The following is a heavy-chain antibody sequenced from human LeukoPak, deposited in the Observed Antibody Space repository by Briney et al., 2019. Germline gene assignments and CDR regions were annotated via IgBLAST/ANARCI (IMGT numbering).Heavy chain of an antibody. Sequence: SETLSLTCAVYGGSFSGYYWSWIRQPPGKGLEWIGKINHSGSTNYNPSLKSRVTISVDTSKNQFSLKLSSVTAADTAVYYCARRGARIAAAGRTSFDPWGQGTLVTVSS. CDR2: INHSGST. J-gene: IGHJ5*02. D-gene: IGHD6-13*01. V-gene: IGHV4-34*01. CDR1: GGSFSGYY. CDR3: ARRGARIAAAGRTSFDP.